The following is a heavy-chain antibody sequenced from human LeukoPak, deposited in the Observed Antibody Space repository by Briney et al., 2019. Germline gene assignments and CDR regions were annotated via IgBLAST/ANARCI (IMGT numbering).Heavy chain of an antibody. D-gene: IGHD6-13*01. CDR3: ARDGTDSYYYGMDV. J-gene: IGHJ6*02. V-gene: IGHV3-48*04. CDR1: GFTVSSNY. CDR2: ISTSSSTI. Sequence: GGSLRLSCAASGFTVSSNYMNWVRQAPGKGLEWLSYISTSSSTIYYADSVKGRFTFSRDNAKNSLYLQMNSLRAEDTAVYYCARDGTDSYYYGMDVWGQGTTVTVSS.